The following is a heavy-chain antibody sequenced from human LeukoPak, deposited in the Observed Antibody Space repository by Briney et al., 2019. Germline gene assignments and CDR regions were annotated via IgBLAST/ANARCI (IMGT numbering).Heavy chain of an antibody. CDR3: AKEKIAAAYIALDY. CDR1: GFTFDDYA. V-gene: IGHV3-9*01. D-gene: IGHD6-13*01. CDR2: ISWNSGSI. J-gene: IGHJ4*02. Sequence: GRSLRLSCAASGFTFDDYAMHWVRQAPGKGLEWVSGISWNSGSIGYADSVKGRFTISRDNAKNSLYLQMNSLRAEDTALYYCAKEKIAAAYIALDYWGQGTLVTVSS.